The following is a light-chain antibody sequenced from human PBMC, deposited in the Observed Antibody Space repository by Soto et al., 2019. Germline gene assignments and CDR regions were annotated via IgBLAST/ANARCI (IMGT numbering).Light chain of an antibody. CDR3: SSYAGSNDRWV. CDR2: EVS. V-gene: IGLV2-8*01. Sequence: QSVLTRPPSASGSPGQSVTISCTGTSSDIGAYNYVSWYQQHPGKAPKLMIHEVSKRPSGVPDRFSGSKSGNTASLTVSGLQAEDEADYYCSSYAGSNDRWVFGGGTKLTVL. CDR1: SSDIGAYNY. J-gene: IGLJ3*02.